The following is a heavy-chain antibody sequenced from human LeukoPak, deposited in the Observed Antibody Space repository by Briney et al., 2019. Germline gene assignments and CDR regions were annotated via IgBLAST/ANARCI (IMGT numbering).Heavy chain of an antibody. CDR1: GITLNDLS. J-gene: IGHJ4*02. D-gene: IGHD1-26*01. Sequence: ASVRVSCKVSGITLNDLSIQWVRQAPGKGLEWMGGFDPEDGKTIYAPKFQARVTMTQDTYEDTAYMELSSLRSEDTAVYYCATDGIPGATTTLDYWGQGTLVTVSS. CDR3: ATDGIPGATTTLDY. CDR2: FDPEDGKT. V-gene: IGHV1-24*01.